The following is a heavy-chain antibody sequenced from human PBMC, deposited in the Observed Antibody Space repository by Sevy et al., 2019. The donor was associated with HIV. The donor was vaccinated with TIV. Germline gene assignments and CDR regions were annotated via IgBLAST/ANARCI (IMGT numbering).Heavy chain of an antibody. D-gene: IGHD2-21*01. Sequence: GGSLRLSCAAPGFTFSSYSMNWVRQAPGKGLEWVSYISSSSSTIYYADSVKGRFTISRDNAKNSLYLQMNSLRAEDTAVYYCAREGSLLCHDYWGQGTLVTVSS. CDR2: ISSSSSTI. V-gene: IGHV3-48*01. CDR3: AREGSLLCHDY. J-gene: IGHJ4*02. CDR1: GFTFSSYS.